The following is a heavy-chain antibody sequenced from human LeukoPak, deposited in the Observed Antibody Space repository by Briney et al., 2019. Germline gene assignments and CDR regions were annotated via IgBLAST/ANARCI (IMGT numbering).Heavy chain of an antibody. CDR2: ISSSSSTI. Sequence: PGGSLSLSCAASGFTFSSYSMNWVRKAPGKGLGRVSYISSSSSTIYYADSVKGRFTISRDNAKNSLYLQMNSLRAEDTAVYYCARSLLWFGEAYFDYWGQGTLVTVSS. J-gene: IGHJ4*02. CDR1: GFTFSSYS. V-gene: IGHV3-48*01. D-gene: IGHD3-10*01. CDR3: ARSLLWFGEAYFDY.